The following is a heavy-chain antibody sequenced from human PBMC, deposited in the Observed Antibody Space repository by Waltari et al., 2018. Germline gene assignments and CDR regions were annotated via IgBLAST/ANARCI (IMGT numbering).Heavy chain of an antibody. CDR3: ARDWEGXRPNFDY. CDR1: GXPFSSYX. J-gene: IGHJ4*02. Sequence: EVKLVESXVGLVQPGGSLRLSCXASGXPFSSYXMRWVRQARGKGREWWADKKQDGSKXYYMESVRGGFTXSRXNGXXXVXRQMNRLXXXDTAXYYWARDWEGXRPNFDYXGQGTQVTGXS. CDR2: KKQDGSKX. D-gene: IGHD1-26*01. V-gene: IGHV3-7*05.